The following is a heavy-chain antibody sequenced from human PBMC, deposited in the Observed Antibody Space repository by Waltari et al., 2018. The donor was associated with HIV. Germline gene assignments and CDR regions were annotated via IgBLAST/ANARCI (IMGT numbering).Heavy chain of an antibody. V-gene: IGHV3-33*06. Sequence: QVYLMESGGAVVQPGGSLTLSCESSGSTLSSYGMTWVRQAPGKGLEWVAVIWSDGYNKFYADSVRGRFTFSRDNSKYTLSLQMNSLRAEDTALYYCVKERGPFNGFDIWGQGTMVTVSS. CDR2: IWSDGYNK. J-gene: IGHJ3*02. CDR1: GSTLSSYG. D-gene: IGHD3-16*01. CDR3: VKERGPFNGFDI.